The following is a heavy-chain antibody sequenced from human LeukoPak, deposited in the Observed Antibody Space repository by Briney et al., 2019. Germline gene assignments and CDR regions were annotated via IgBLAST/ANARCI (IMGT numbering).Heavy chain of an antibody. CDR2: ILANGDKT. CDR3: AKDEKPDGRWNIDH. Sequence: GGSLRLSCAASGFTFSGYTMNWVRQAPGKGLEWVAGILANGDKTYYADSVKGRFTISRDNSKNTLWLQMVSLRAEDMAVYYCAKDEKPDGRWNIDHWGQGTLVTVSS. D-gene: IGHD1/OR15-1a*01. J-gene: IGHJ4*02. CDR1: GFTFSGYT. V-gene: IGHV3-23*01.